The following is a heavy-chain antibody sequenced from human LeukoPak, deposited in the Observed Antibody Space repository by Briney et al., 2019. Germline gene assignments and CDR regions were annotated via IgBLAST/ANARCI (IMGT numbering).Heavy chain of an antibody. CDR3: ARGTIFGVVMAYYGMDV. CDR1: GGSINSGGYY. Sequence: SETLSLTCTVSGGSINSGGYYWSWIRQHPGKGLEWIGYIYYSGSTYYNPSLKSRVTISVDTSKNQFSLKLSSVTAADTAVYYCARGTIFGVVMAYYGMDVWGQGTTVTVSS. J-gene: IGHJ6*02. D-gene: IGHD3-3*01. V-gene: IGHV4-31*03. CDR2: IYYSGST.